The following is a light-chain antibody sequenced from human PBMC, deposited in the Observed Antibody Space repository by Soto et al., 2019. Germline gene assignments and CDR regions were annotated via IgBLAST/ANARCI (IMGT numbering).Light chain of an antibody. CDR3: QQSHSTPLT. CDR2: AAS. V-gene: IGKV1-39*01. Sequence: DIQMTQSPSSLSASVGDSIIITCRASQSISSYLNWYQQKPGKAPNLLIYAASSLQSEVPSRFSGSGSGTDFTLTISSLQPEDFATYYCQQSHSTPLTFGGGTKVEI. J-gene: IGKJ4*01. CDR1: QSISSY.